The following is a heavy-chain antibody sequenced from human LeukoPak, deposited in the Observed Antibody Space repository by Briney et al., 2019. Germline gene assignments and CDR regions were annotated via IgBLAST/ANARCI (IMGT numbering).Heavy chain of an antibody. CDR2: ISSSGSTI. Sequence: GGSLRLSCAASGFTFSDYYLNWVRQAPGKGLEWISYISSSGSTIYYADSVMGRFTISRDNAKNSLYLQMNSLRAEDTAVYYCARGSYQGYYYYGMDVWGQGTTVTVSS. D-gene: IGHD1-26*01. V-gene: IGHV3-11*01. J-gene: IGHJ6*02. CDR1: GFTFSDYY. CDR3: ARGSYQGYYYYGMDV.